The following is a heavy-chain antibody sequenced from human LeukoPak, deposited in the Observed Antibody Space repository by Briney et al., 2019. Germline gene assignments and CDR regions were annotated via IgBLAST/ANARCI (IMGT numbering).Heavy chain of an antibody. D-gene: IGHD3-22*01. J-gene: IGHJ4*02. Sequence: PGGSLRLSCAASGSTFSNYNMNWVRQAPGKGLEWVSSISSSSGYIYYADSVKGRFTISRDNAKNSLYLQMNSLKAEDTAVYYCEGGYYYDSSGYYYFHYWGQGTLVTVSS. V-gene: IGHV3-21*01. CDR2: ISSSSGYI. CDR3: EGGYYYDSSGYYYFHY. CDR1: GSTFSNYN.